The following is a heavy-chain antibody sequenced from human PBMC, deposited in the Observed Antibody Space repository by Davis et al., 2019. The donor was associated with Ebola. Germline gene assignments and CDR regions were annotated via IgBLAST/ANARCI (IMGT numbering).Heavy chain of an antibody. V-gene: IGHV3-30*04. Sequence: GESLKISCAASGFSFSNSAMHWVRQAPGKGLEWVAVISYHGSDTYYADSVKGRFTISRDNLKDTLYLQMSGLRAEDTALYYCARPIRAPGTPENGLDLWGQGTMVTVSS. CDR3: ARPIRAPGTPENGLDL. CDR1: GFSFSNSA. J-gene: IGHJ3*01. D-gene: IGHD6-13*01. CDR2: ISYHGSDT.